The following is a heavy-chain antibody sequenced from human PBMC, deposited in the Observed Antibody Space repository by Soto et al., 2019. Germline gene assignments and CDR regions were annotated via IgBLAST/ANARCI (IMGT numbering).Heavy chain of an antibody. D-gene: IGHD5-18*01. V-gene: IGHV4-31*03. Sequence: SETQSLTCTVSGGYISSGGYYWSWIRQHPGKGLEWIGYIYYSGSTYYNPSLKSRVTISVDTSKNQFSLKLSSVTAADTAVYYCARSGYSYGPNPLLYWGQGTLVTVSS. CDR1: GGYISSGGYY. CDR3: ARSGYSYGPNPLLY. CDR2: IYYSGST. J-gene: IGHJ4*02.